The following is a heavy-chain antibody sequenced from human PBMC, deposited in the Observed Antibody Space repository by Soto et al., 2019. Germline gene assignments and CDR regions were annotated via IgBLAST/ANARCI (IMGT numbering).Heavy chain of an antibody. CDR1: GDSVNSAY. Sequence: QVQLQEMGPGLVKPSQTLTITCTVSGDSVNSAYWSWIRQLPGKGLEWMGTIHHTGRTVYNPALKSRVAISIDTSQPIVSLKMRSIPAADTAVYDCARTDAYDSAFFDSGGQETVVTVSS. V-gene: IGHV4-31*03. D-gene: IGHD5-12*01. CDR2: IHHTGRT. J-gene: IGHJ4*02. CDR3: ARTDAYDSAFFDS.